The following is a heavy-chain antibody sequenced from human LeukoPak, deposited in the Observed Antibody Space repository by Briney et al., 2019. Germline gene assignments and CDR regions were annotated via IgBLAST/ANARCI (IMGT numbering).Heavy chain of an antibody. J-gene: IGHJ6*02. CDR2: ISSSGSTI. CDR1: GFTFSSYE. V-gene: IGHV3-48*03. D-gene: IGHD2-2*01. CDR3: ARGSGYCSSSSCKRSIYYYGMDV. Sequence: GGSLRLSCAASGFTFSSYEMNWVRQAPGKGLEWVSYISSSGSTIYYADSVKGRFTIPRDNAKNSLYLQMNSLRAEDTAVYYCARGSGYCSSSSCKRSIYYYGMDVWGQGTTVTVSS.